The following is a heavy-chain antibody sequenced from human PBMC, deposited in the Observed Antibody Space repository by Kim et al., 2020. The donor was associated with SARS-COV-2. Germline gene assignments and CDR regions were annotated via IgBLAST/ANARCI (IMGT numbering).Heavy chain of an antibody. Sequence: SETLSLTCAVSGGSISSGGYSWSWIRQPPGKGLEWIGYIYHSGSTYYNPSLKSRVTISVDRSKNQFSLKLSSVTAADTAVYYCARDRGGYCSGGSCSVGWFNPWGQGTLVTVSS. CDR3: ARDRGGYCSGGSCSVGWFNP. CDR2: IYHSGST. J-gene: IGHJ5*02. CDR1: GGSISSGGYS. V-gene: IGHV4-30-2*01. D-gene: IGHD2-15*01.